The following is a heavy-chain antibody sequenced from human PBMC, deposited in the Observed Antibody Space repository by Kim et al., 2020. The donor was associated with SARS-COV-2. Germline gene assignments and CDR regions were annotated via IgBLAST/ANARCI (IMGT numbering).Heavy chain of an antibody. J-gene: IGHJ4*02. CDR3: ARASVGIFGVVTHFDY. CDR2: IYYSGST. CDR1: GGSISSYY. V-gene: IGHV4-59*13. Sequence: SETLSLTCTVSGGSISSYYWSWIRQPPGKGLEWIGFIYYSGSTNYNPSLKSRVTISVDTSKNQFPLKLSSVTAADTAVYYCARASVGIFGVVTHFDYWGQGTLVTVSS. D-gene: IGHD3-3*01.